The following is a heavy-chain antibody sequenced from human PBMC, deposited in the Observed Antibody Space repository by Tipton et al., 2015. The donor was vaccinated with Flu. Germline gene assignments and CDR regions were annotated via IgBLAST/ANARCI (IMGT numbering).Heavy chain of an antibody. CDR2: VHRTGNP. CDR3: ARRGYSNYVSEPHNWFDP. Sequence: TLSLTCSVSGDSIGSDYFWGWIRQPPGQGLEWIGNVHRTGNPYYNPSPKSRVTISVDTSRNQFSLRLSSVTAADTAVYYCARRGYSNYVSEPHNWFDPWGQGTLVTVSS. D-gene: IGHD4-11*01. CDR1: GDSIGSDYF. J-gene: IGHJ5*02. V-gene: IGHV4-38-2*01.